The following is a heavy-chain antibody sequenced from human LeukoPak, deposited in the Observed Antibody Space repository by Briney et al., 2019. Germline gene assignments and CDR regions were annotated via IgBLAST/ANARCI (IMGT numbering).Heavy chain of an antibody. CDR2: INPSGGST. CDR3: ARIYYDSSGYSPYDY. CDR1: GYTFTRYY. V-gene: IGHV1-46*01. D-gene: IGHD3-22*01. J-gene: IGHJ4*02. Sequence: ASVKVSCKASGYTFTRYYMHWVRQAPGQGLEWMGIINPSGGSTSYAQKFQGRVTMTRDTSTSTAYMELRSLRSDDTAVYYCARIYYDSSGYSPYDYWGQGTLVTVSS.